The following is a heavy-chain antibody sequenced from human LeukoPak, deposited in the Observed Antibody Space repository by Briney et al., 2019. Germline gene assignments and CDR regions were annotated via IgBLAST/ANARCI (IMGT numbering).Heavy chain of an antibody. CDR3: AKGNRANGAYFFDY. J-gene: IGHJ4*02. CDR1: GLTFSNYA. D-gene: IGHD2-8*01. Sequence: GRSLRLSCAASGLTFSNYAIYWVRQAPGKGLEGVSGISGSGGATIYADSVKGRFTISRDNSQNTLYLQMNSLRAEDTAVYFCAKGNRANGAYFFDYWGQGTLVTVSS. CDR2: ISGSGGAT. V-gene: IGHV3-23*01.